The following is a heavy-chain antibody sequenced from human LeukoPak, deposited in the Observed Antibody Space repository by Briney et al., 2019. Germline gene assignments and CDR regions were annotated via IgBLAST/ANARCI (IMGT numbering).Heavy chain of an antibody. D-gene: IGHD3-22*01. V-gene: IGHV3-74*01. CDR3: AREIVVVPYYYYYVDV. CDR1: GFTFSSYW. J-gene: IGHJ6*03. Sequence: GGSLRLSCAASGFTFSSYWMHWVRQAPGKGLVWVSRINSDGSSTSYADSVKGRFTISRDNAKNTLYLQMNSLRAEDTAVYYCAREIVVVPYYYYYVDVWGKGTTVTVSS. CDR2: INSDGSST.